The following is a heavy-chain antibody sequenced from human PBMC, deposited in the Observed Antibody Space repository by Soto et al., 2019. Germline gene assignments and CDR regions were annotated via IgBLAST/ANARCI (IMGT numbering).Heavy chain of an antibody. Sequence: ASVKVSCKASGYIFTGYYMHWVRQAPGQGLEWMGWINPNSGDTNYTQKFQGWVTMTRDTSIITAYMELTRLKSDDTAVYYCARDLGGYDLYGPDTWGQGTLVTVSS. CDR2: INPNSGDT. D-gene: IGHD5-12*01. CDR1: GYIFTGYY. V-gene: IGHV1-2*04. CDR3: ARDLGGYDLYGPDT. J-gene: IGHJ5*02.